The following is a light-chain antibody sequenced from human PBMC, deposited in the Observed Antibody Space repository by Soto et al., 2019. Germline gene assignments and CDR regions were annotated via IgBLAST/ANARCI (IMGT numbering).Light chain of an antibody. CDR2: DAS. Sequence: DIQMTQSPSTLSASVGDRVTISCRASQSISNWLAWYQQKPGKAPNLLIYDASSLESGVTSRFSGSGSGTEFTLTISSLQPDHFATYYCQQSNSVPWTFGQGTKVDIK. CDR1: QSISNW. CDR3: QQSNSVPWT. J-gene: IGKJ1*01. V-gene: IGKV1-5*01.